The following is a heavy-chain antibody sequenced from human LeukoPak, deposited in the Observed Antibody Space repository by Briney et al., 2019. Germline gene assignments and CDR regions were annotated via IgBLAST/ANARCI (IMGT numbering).Heavy chain of an antibody. CDR3: GKDRRQIYYGVDV. J-gene: IGHJ6*02. V-gene: IGHV3-48*01. Sequence: GGSLRLSCAASGFSFTIYSMNWVRQAPGKGLEWVSFISDSGRVTYYADSVKGRFTISRDTATNSLYLQMNSLRAEDTAVYYCGKDRRQIYYGVDVWGQGTTVTVSS. CDR1: GFSFTIYS. CDR2: ISDSGRVT.